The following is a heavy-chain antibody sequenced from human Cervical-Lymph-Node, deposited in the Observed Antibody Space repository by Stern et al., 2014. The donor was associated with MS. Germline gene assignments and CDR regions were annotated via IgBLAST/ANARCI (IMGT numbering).Heavy chain of an antibody. J-gene: IGHJ6*02. CDR2: IHGGNGNT. CDR1: GYTFSSYA. Sequence: VQLVQSGAEVKKPGASVRLSCKTSGYTFSSYATHWVRQAPGQSLEWMGWIHGGNGNTKDSRQFQDRVTIDRDTSATTVYMEVRSLRPEDTAVYYCARDPRGGMDVWGQGTTVTVSS. V-gene: IGHV1-3*03. CDR3: ARDPRGGMDV.